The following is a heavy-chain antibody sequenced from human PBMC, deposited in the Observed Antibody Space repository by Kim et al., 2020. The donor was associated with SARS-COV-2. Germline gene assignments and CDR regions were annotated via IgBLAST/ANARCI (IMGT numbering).Heavy chain of an antibody. CDR2: IYHSGRA. D-gene: IGHD1-26*01. J-gene: IGHJ4*02. Sequence: SETLSLTCAVSGVSISSGDDSWSWIRQPPGKGLEWIGYIYHSGRAFYNPSLKSRVAMSVDTSVDQFSLRLSSVTAADTAVYYCARDGGYGHHDSWGQGTLVTVSS. CDR3: ARDGGYGHHDS. CDR1: GVSISSGDDS. V-gene: IGHV4-30-2*01.